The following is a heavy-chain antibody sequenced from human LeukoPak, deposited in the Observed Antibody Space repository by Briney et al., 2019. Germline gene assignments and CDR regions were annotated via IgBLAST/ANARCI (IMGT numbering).Heavy chain of an antibody. CDR1: GYPISSGYY. Sequence: SETLSLTCSVSGYPISSGYYWGWIRQPPGKGLEWIANIFHSGSTYYNPSLKSRVTISVDTSKNQFSLNLSSVTAADTAVYYCARDLHMYGNSFDFWGQGTMVTVSS. V-gene: IGHV4-38-2*02. CDR3: ARDLHMYGNSFDF. D-gene: IGHD2-8*01. CDR2: IFHSGST. J-gene: IGHJ3*01.